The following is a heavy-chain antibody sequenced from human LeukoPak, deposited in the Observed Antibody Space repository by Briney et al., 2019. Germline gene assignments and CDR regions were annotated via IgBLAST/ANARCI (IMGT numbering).Heavy chain of an antibody. Sequence: GGSLRLSCAASGFTFSSYSMNWVRQAPGKGLEWVSSISSRSSYKYYADSVKGRFTISRDNAKNSLYLQKNSLRAEDTAVYYCARDPRYGSSGFDYWGQGTLVTVSS. CDR1: GFTFSSYS. CDR2: ISSRSSYK. J-gene: IGHJ4*02. CDR3: ARDPRYGSSGFDY. D-gene: IGHD3-22*01. V-gene: IGHV3-21*06.